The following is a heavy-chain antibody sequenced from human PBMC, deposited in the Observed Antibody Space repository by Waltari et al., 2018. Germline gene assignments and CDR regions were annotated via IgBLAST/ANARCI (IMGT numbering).Heavy chain of an antibody. J-gene: IGHJ6*02. CDR1: GGTFSSYA. CDR3: ARGGGESSSTSYYYYGMDV. V-gene: IGHV1-69*04. Sequence: QVQLVQSGAEVKKPESSVKVSCKASGGTFSSYAISWVRQAPGPGLEWMGRVIPILVIANYAQKVQGRVTITADKSTSTAYMELSSLRSEDTAVYYCARGGGESSSTSYYYYGMDVWGQGTTVTVSS. CDR2: VIPILVIA. D-gene: IGHD2-2*01.